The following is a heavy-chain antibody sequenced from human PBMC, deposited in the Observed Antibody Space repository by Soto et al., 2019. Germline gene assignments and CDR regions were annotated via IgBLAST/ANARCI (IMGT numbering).Heavy chain of an antibody. V-gene: IGHV5-51*01. J-gene: IGHJ4*02. Sequence: ESLKISCQCSGYNFSNYWIAWVRQMPGKGLEWMGFIYPGDSDTRYNPSFQGQVTIAADKSVNTAFLQWSSLKASDTAIYYCARHVGSNYIDFWGQGTLVTVSS. D-gene: IGHD1-26*01. CDR1: GYNFSNYW. CDR2: IYPGDSDT. CDR3: ARHVGSNYIDF.